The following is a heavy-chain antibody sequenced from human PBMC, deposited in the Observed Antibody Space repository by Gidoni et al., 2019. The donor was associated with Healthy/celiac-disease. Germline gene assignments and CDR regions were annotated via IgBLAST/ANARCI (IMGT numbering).Heavy chain of an antibody. V-gene: IGHV3-73*02. CDR3: TRLEGDYVGSFYYYGMDV. D-gene: IGHD4-17*01. CDR2: IRSKANIYAT. CDR1: GFTFSGSA. J-gene: IGHJ6*02. Sequence: EVQLVESGGGLVQPGGSLKLSCAASGFTFSGSAMHWVRQASGKGLEWVGRIRSKANIYATAYAASVKGRFTISRDDSKNTAYLQMNSLKTEDTAVYYCTRLEGDYVGSFYYYGMDVWGQGTTVTVSS.